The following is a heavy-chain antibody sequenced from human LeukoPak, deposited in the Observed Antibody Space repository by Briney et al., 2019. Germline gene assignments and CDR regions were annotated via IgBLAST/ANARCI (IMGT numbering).Heavy chain of an antibody. CDR3: VSRGEWELANVAFDY. CDR2: IQSDGGRP. V-gene: IGHV3-30*02. D-gene: IGHD3-16*01. CDR1: GFTYNTYD. J-gene: IGHJ4*02. Sequence: GGSLRLSCVASGFTYNTYDIHCVRQSPGMGLEGVAVIQSDGGRPFYSDSVRGRFTISRDKSKNTLYLQMNSLRPEDTAVYYCVSRGEWELANVAFDYWGQGTLVTVSS.